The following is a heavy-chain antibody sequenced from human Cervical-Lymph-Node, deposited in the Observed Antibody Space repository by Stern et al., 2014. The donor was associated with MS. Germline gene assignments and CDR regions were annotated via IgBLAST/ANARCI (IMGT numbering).Heavy chain of an antibody. J-gene: IGHJ4*02. D-gene: IGHD5-12*01. CDR3: ARWLRLPYYFDY. CDR1: GFTFSSYA. CDR2: ISGSGGST. V-gene: IGHV3-23*04. Sequence: EVQLVESGGGLVQPGGSLRLSCAASGFTFSSYAMSWVRQAPGKGLEWVSAISGSGGSTYYADSVKGRFPISRDNSKNTLYLQMNSLRAEDTAVYYCARWLRLPYYFDYWGQGTLVTVSS.